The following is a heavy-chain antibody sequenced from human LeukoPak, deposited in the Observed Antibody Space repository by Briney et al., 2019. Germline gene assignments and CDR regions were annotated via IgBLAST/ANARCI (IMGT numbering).Heavy chain of an antibody. V-gene: IGHV5-51*01. Sequence: GESLKTSCKGSGYSFTSYWIGWVRQMPGKGLEWMGIIYPGDSDTRYSPSFQGQVTISADKSISTAYLQWSSLKASDTAMYYCARLDTAMVHLYYFDYWGQGTLVTVSS. D-gene: IGHD5-18*01. CDR1: GYSFTSYW. CDR3: ARLDTAMVHLYYFDY. J-gene: IGHJ4*02. CDR2: IYPGDSDT.